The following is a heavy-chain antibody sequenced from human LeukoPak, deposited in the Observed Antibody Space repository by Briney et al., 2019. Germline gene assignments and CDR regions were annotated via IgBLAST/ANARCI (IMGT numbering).Heavy chain of an antibody. V-gene: IGHV4-38-2*01. D-gene: IGHD2-2*01. CDR1: GYSFSSGYY. CDR2: IYHSGST. Sequence: PSETLSLTCAVSGYSFSSGYYWGWIRPPPGKGLEGIGSIYHSGSTYYNPSLKRRVTISVDTSKNQFSLKLSSVTAADTAVYYCARVGSTSTNWFGPWGQGTLVTVSS. J-gene: IGHJ5*02. CDR3: ARVGSTSTNWFGP.